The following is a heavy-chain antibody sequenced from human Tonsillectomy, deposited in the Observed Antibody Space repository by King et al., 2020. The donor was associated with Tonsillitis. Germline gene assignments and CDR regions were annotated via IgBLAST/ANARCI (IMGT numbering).Heavy chain of an antibody. Sequence: QLQESGPGLVKPSQTLSLTCTVSGGSISSAAYHWTWIRQPAGKGLEYIWRIYTTGSTTCNPSLKSRVTLSVATSKNQFSLKLRSVTAADTAVYFCARGQRQGGTTHYHMDVWGRGTTVTVSS. CDR2: IYTTGST. J-gene: IGHJ6*03. CDR1: GGSISSAAYH. D-gene: IGHD1-7*01. V-gene: IGHV4-61*02. CDR3: ARGQRQGGTTHYHMDV.